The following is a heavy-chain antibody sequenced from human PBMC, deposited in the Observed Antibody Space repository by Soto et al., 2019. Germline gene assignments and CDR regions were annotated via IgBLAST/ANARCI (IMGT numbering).Heavy chain of an antibody. CDR1: GGSISSSDFY. J-gene: IGHJ4*02. Sequence: SETLSLTCTASGGSISSSDFYWGWLRQTPGKGLELIGSMYYSGTTYYNPPLKIRVTISVDTTKNQFTLKLISVTAAGTAVFYCARYSSGYKRFDNWGQGTLVTV. V-gene: IGHV4-39*01. CDR2: MYYSGTT. CDR3: ARYSSGYKRFDN. D-gene: IGHD3-22*01.